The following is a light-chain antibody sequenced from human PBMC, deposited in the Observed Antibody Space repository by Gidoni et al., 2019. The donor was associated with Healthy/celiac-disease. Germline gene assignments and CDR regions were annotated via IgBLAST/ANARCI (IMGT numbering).Light chain of an antibody. CDR3: QQYNSWPRT. CDR1: QSISSY. Sequence: DIVMTQSPATLSVSPGDRATLSCRASQSISSYLDWYQQKPGKAPRLLIYGASTRATGIPARFSGSGSGTEFTLTISSLQSEDFAIYYCQQYNSWPRTFGQGTKVEIK. V-gene: IGKV3-15*01. J-gene: IGKJ1*01. CDR2: GAS.